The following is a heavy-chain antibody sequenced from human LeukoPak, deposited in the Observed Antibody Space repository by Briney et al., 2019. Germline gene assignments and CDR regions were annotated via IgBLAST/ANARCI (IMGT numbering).Heavy chain of an antibody. CDR2: ISYDGSNK. J-gene: IGHJ6*02. V-gene: IGHV3-30*18. CDR3: AKARGSYAYYYGMDV. D-gene: IGHD1-26*01. CDR1: GFTFSSYG. Sequence: GGSLRLSCAASGFTFSSYGMHWVRQAPGKGLEWVAVISYDGSNKYYADSVKGRFTISRDNFKNTLYLQMNSLRAEDTAVYYCAKARGSYAYYYGMDVWGQGTTVTVSS.